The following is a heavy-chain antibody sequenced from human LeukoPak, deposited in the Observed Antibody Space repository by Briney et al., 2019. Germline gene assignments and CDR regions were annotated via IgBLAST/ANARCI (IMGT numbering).Heavy chain of an antibody. V-gene: IGHV1-8*01. D-gene: IGHD6-6*01. CDR1: GYTFTSYD. Sequence: ASVKVSCTASGYTFTSYDINWVRQATGQGLEWMGWMNPNSGNTGYAQKFQGRVTMTRNTSISTAYMELSSLRSEDTAVYYCARGPYSSSSRHLNWFDPWGQGTLVTVSS. CDR2: MNPNSGNT. CDR3: ARGPYSSSSRHLNWFDP. J-gene: IGHJ5*02.